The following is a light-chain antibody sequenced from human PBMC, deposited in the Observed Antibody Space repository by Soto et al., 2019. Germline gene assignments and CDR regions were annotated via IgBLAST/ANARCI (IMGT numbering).Light chain of an antibody. Sequence: EIVMTQSPATLSVSHGERATLSCRASQSVSTYLAWYQQKPGQAPRLLIYSASTRATGIPARFSGGGSGTEFTLTISSLQSEDFAVYICQQYNDWPPRWTFGQGTKVEIK. CDR2: SAS. V-gene: IGKV3-15*01. J-gene: IGKJ1*01. CDR1: QSVSTY. CDR3: QQYNDWPPRWT.